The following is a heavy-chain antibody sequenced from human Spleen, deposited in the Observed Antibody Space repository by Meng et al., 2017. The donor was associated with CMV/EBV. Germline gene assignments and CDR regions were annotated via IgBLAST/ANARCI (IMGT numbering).Heavy chain of an antibody. CDR3: AREIVIEPAAIFDYFDP. V-gene: IGHV4-39*07. Sequence: SISSSGNYWGWIRQPPGKGLEWIGSIYYSGSTHHNPSPKSRVTISVDTSKNHFSLKLSSVTAADTAVYYCAREIVIEPAAIFDYFDPWGQGTLVTVSS. CDR1: SISSSGNY. J-gene: IGHJ5*02. CDR2: IYYSGST. D-gene: IGHD2-2*01.